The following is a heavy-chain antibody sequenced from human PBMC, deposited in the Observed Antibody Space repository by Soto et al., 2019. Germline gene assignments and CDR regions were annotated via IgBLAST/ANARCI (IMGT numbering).Heavy chain of an antibody. V-gene: IGHV3-74*01. CDR2: INSDGSNT. Sequence: GGPLRLSCAASGFTFSSYWMHWVRQAPGKGLVWVSRINSDGSNTNYADTVKGRFTISRDNAKNTLYLQMNSLRADDTAVYYCARVCTGGSCYQFDSWGQGTLVTVSS. CDR3: ARVCTGGSCYQFDS. D-gene: IGHD2-15*01. CDR1: GFTFSSYW. J-gene: IGHJ4*02.